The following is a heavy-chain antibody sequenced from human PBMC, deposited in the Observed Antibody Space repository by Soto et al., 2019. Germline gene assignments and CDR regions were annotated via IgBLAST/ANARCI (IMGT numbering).Heavy chain of an antibody. J-gene: IGHJ6*02. V-gene: IGHV4-31*03. Sequence: SETLSLTCTVSGGSIISGGYYWSLIRQHPGKGLEWIGYIYYSGSTYYNPSLKSRVTISVDTSKNQFPLKLSSVTAADTAVYYCARERNYDSSGYSYYYGMDVWGQGTTVTVSS. D-gene: IGHD3-22*01. CDR2: IYYSGST. CDR3: ARERNYDSSGYSYYYGMDV. CDR1: GGSIISGGYY.